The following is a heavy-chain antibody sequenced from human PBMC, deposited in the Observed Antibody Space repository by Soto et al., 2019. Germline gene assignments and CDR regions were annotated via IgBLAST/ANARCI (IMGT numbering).Heavy chain of an antibody. Sequence: ASVKVSCKASGYTFTGYYMHWVRQAPGQGLEWMGWINPNSGGTNYAQKFQGWVTMTRDTSISTAYMELSRLRSDDTAVYYCARTRGYSGYYYYYGMDVWGQGTTVTVSS. CDR2: INPNSGGT. D-gene: IGHD5-12*01. CDR1: GYTFTGYY. V-gene: IGHV1-2*04. J-gene: IGHJ6*02. CDR3: ARTRGYSGYYYYYGMDV.